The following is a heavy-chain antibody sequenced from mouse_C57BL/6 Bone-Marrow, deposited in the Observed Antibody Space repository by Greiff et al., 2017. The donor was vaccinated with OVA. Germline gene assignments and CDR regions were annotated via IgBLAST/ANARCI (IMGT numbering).Heavy chain of an antibody. CDR2: IDPENGDT. J-gene: IGHJ2*01. D-gene: IGHD2-3*01. CDR1: GFNIKDDY. V-gene: IGHV14-4*01. CDR3: TTLYDGYYLDY. Sequence: EVKVEESGAELVRPGASVKLSCTASGFNIKDDYMHWVKQRPEQGLEWIGWIDPENGDTEYASKFQGKATITADTSSNTAYLQLSSLTSEDTAVYYCTTLYDGYYLDYWGQGTTLTVSS.